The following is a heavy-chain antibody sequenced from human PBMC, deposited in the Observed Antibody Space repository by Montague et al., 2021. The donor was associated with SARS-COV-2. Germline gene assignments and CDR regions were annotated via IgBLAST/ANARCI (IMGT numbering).Heavy chain of an antibody. CDR1: GFSFSGYS. CDR3: ATRIILPMGIDF. J-gene: IGHJ4*02. Sequence: SLRLSCAGTGFSFSGYSMNWVRQAPGKGLEWVSSISETGSYTYYADSVKGRFTISRDNAKNLVYLQTRSLRAEDTAVYYCATRIILPMGIDFWGQGTLVTVSS. D-gene: IGHD3-3*01. CDR2: ISETGSYT. V-gene: IGHV3-21*01.